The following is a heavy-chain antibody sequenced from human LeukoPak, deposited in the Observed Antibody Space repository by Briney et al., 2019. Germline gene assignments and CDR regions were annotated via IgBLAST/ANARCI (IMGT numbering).Heavy chain of an antibody. V-gene: IGHV4-34*01. CDR3: ARLGLYTSSWYRFYYFDY. D-gene: IGHD6-13*01. CDR1: GGSFNDYS. J-gene: IGHJ4*02. Sequence: TSETLSFTCGVHGGSFNDYSWTWIRQSPGKGLEWIGEINHSGSTTYNPSLKSRFTMSVDASKNQFSLRLSSVTAADTAVYYCARLGLYTSSWYRFYYFDYWGQGTLVTVSS. CDR2: INHSGST.